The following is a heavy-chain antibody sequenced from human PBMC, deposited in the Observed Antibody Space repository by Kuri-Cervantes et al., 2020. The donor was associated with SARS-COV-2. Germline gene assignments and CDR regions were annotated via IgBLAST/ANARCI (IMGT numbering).Heavy chain of an antibody. CDR3: AKNRRTVAAPFDY. CDR1: GFAFSGSP. CDR2: ISSRGDST. J-gene: IGHJ4*02. Sequence: GGSLRLSCAASGFAFSGSPIHWVRQASGKGLEWVSSISSRGDSTYYADSVRGRFTIFRDNSKNTLYLQMNSLRADDTAVYYCAKNRRTVAAPFDYWGQGTLVTVSS. D-gene: IGHD4-23*01. V-gene: IGHV3-23*01.